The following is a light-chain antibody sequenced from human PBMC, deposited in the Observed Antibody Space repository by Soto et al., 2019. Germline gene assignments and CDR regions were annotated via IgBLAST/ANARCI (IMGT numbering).Light chain of an antibody. CDR2: EVS. Sequence: QSVLTQPASVSGSPGQSITISCTGTSRDVGSYNLVSWYQQHPGKAPKLMIYEVSKRPSGVSNRFSGSKSGNTASLTISGVQAQDEVDYYCCSYAGSSTVVFGGGTKVTVL. CDR3: CSYAGSSTVV. V-gene: IGLV2-23*02. CDR1: SRDVGSYNL. J-gene: IGLJ2*01.